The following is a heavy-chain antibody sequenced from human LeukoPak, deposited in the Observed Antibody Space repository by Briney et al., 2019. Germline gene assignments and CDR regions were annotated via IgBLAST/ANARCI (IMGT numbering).Heavy chain of an antibody. Sequence: SQTLSLTCTVSGGSISSGSYYWSWIRQPAGKGLEWMGRIYTSGSTNYNPSLKSRVTISVDTSKNQFSLKLSSVTAADTAVYYCARAPRVVLDFDYWGQGTLVTVSS. CDR3: ARAPRVVLDFDY. CDR2: IYTSGST. D-gene: IGHD3-3*01. CDR1: GGSISSGSYY. J-gene: IGHJ4*02. V-gene: IGHV4-61*02.